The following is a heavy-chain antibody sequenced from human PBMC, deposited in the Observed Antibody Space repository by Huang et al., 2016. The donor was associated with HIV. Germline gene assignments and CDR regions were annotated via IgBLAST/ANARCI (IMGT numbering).Heavy chain of an antibody. J-gene: IGHJ4*02. V-gene: IGHV5-51*03. CDR1: GYILSNYW. Sequence: VQLEQSGAEVKKPGESLKISCKASGYILSNYWIGWVRQMPGKGLEWMGIFYPGNSDTRYGPSFYCRFAVSVDQSTATARRQCGILRRSDTGRNSWATTNASLATYFDHCGRGTMLTISS. CDR2: FYPGNSDT. CDR3: ATTNASLATYFDH.